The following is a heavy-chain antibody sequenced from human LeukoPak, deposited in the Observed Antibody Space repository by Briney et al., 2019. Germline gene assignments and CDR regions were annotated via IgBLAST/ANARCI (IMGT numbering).Heavy chain of an antibody. Sequence: PGGSLRLSCAVSGFMFSGYGMSWVRQAPGKGLEWVSGIGGSGDNINYADSVKGRFTISRDNSKTTLYLQMNSLRAEDTAVYYCAKVSPEVRGLIRVGAFDIWGQGTMVTVSS. CDR2: IGGSGDNI. CDR3: AKVSPEVRGLIRVGAFDI. J-gene: IGHJ3*02. V-gene: IGHV3-23*01. CDR1: GFMFSGYG. D-gene: IGHD3-10*01.